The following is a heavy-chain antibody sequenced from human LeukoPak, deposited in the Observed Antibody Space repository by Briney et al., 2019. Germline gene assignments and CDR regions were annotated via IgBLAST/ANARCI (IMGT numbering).Heavy chain of an antibody. Sequence: GRSQRLSCAASGFTFSSYGMHWVRQAPGKGLEWVAVISYDGSNKYYADSVKGRFTISRDNSKNTLYLQMNSLRAEDTAVYYCAKETRVRGDYVDQGYGMDVWGQGTTVTVSS. V-gene: IGHV3-30*18. CDR1: GFTFSSYG. D-gene: IGHD4-17*01. CDR3: AKETRVRGDYVDQGYGMDV. CDR2: ISYDGSNK. J-gene: IGHJ6*02.